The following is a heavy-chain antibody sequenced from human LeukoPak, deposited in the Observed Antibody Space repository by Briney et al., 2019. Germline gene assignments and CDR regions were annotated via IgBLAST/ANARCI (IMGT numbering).Heavy chain of an antibody. CDR1: GFTFSSYS. V-gene: IGHV3-66*01. D-gene: IGHD6-13*01. CDR3: ARDRGGSRSDC. CDR2: IYSGGTT. J-gene: IGHJ4*02. Sequence: PGGSLRLSCAASGFTFSSYSMNWVRQAPGKGLEWVSVIYSGGTTYYADSVKGRFTISRDNSKNTLYLQMNSLRAEDTAVYYCARDRGGSRSDCWGQGTLVTVSS.